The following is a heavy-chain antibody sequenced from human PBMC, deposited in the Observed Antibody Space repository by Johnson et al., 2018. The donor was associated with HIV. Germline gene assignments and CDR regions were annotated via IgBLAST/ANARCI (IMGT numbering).Heavy chain of an antibody. CDR2: ISYDGSNK. V-gene: IGHV3-30*18. CDR3: AKGGIATRFFDI. Sequence: QVQLVESGGGVVQPGRSLRLSCAASGFTISSYGMHWVRQAPGKGLEWVAVISYDGSNKYYADSVKGRFTISRDNSKNTLYLQMNSLRAEDTALYYCAKGGIATRFFDIWGQGTMVTVSS. D-gene: IGHD6-6*01. J-gene: IGHJ3*02. CDR1: GFTISSYG.